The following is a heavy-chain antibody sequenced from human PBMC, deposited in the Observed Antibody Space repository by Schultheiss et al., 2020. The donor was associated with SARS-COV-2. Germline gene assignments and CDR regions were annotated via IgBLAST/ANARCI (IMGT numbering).Heavy chain of an antibody. J-gene: IGHJ4*02. Sequence: GESLKISCAASGFTFSSYSMNWVRQAPGKGLEWVSYISSSSSYIYYADSVKGRFTISRDNAKNSLYLQMNSLRAEDTALYYCAKGTYYYDSSGYRPFDYWGQGSLVTVSS. CDR1: GFTFSSYS. D-gene: IGHD3-22*01. V-gene: IGHV3-21*05. CDR2: ISSSSSYI. CDR3: AKGTYYYDSSGYRPFDY.